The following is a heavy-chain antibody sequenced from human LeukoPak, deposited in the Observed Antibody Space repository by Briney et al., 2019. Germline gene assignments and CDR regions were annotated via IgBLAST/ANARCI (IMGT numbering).Heavy chain of an antibody. CDR2: ISGSGGST. J-gene: IGHJ4*02. Sequence: GGSLRLSCAASGFTFSSYWMHWVRHAPGKGLEWVSAISGSGGSTYYADSVKGRFTISRDNSKNTLYLQMNSLRAEDTAVYYCAKSPRRVLWFGEWDYWGQGTLVTVSS. CDR3: AKSPRRVLWFGEWDY. V-gene: IGHV3-23*01. D-gene: IGHD3-10*01. CDR1: GFTFSSYW.